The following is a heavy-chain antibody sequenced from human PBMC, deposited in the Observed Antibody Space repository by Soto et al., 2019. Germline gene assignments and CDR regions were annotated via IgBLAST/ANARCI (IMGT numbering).Heavy chain of an antibody. Sequence: QVQLQESGPGLVEPSQTLSLTCTVSGGSINSGGYYWSWIRQHPGKGLEWIGYIYYSGDTYSNPSLKSRITMSVDTSKNQFSLRLTSVTAADTAVYFCARGEWESNYQDYWGQGTLVTVSS. V-gene: IGHV4-31*03. J-gene: IGHJ4*02. CDR3: ARGEWESNYQDY. CDR1: GGSINSGGYY. CDR2: IYYSGDT. D-gene: IGHD1-26*01.